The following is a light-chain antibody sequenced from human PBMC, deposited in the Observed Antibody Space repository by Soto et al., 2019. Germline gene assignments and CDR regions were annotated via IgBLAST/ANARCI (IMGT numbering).Light chain of an antibody. V-gene: IGKV1-5*03. J-gene: IGKJ4*01. Sequence: DIQMTQSPSTLSASVGDRVAITCRASDNIVHWVAWYQQKPGKAPKLLIYKAANLADEVPSRFAGSGSGTDFTLTITRLQPDDFATYYCQQANSFPLTFGGGTKVDIK. CDR2: KAA. CDR1: DNIVHW. CDR3: QQANSFPLT.